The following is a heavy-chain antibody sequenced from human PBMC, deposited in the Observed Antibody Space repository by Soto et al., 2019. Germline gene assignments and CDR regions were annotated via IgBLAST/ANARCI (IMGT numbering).Heavy chain of an antibody. CDR1: CDSIISPDYY. J-gene: IGHJ5*01. Sequence: KTSETLSLACSFSCDSIISPDYYWSWIRQAPEKGPELIGYVYYRGSIYYTPSFESRVSISVDTSKNQFSLRLTSVTAADSAMYFCARVTFTPNWFDSWGQGIRVTVSS. CDR2: VYYRGSI. D-gene: IGHD3-3*02. V-gene: IGHV4-30-4*01. CDR3: ARVTFTPNWFDS.